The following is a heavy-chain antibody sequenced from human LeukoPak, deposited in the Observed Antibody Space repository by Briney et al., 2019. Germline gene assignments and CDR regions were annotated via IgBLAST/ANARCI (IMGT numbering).Heavy chain of an antibody. CDR3: ASSPADY. V-gene: IGHV4-30-2*01. J-gene: IGHJ4*02. CDR1: GDSISSGDYY. Sequence: SETLSLTCTVAGDSISSGDYYWSWIRQPPGRGLEWIGYISHSGSTYYNPSLTRRVTISVDRSKNQFSLKLSSVTAADTAVYYCASSPADYWGQGTLVTVSS. CDR2: ISHSGST.